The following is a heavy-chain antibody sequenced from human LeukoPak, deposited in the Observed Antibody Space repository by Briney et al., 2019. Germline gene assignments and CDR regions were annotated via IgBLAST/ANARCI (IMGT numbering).Heavy chain of an antibody. J-gene: IGHJ6*02. CDR2: ISYDGSNK. CDR1: GFTFSSYA. V-gene: IGHV3-30-3*01. CDR3: ARDKLLWFGEGDYYYGMDV. D-gene: IGHD3-10*01. Sequence: GGSLRLSCAASGFTFSSYAMHWVRQAPGKGLEWVAVISYDGSNKYYADSVKGRFTISRDNSKNTLYLQMNSLRAEDTAVYYCARDKLLWFGEGDYYYGMDVWGQGTTVTVSS.